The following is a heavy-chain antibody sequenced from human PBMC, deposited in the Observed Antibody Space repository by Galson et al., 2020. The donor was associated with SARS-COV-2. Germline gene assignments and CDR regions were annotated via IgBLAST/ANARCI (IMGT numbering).Heavy chain of an antibody. Sequence: ASVKVSCKASGYTFISFYIHWVRQAPGQGLEWMGVINPSGDITSYAQKLRGRVTVTRDMSTQTVYMELSSQTSEDTAVYYCAREWGDINSSVFDYWGQGSLVVVSS. CDR1: GYTFISFY. CDR2: INPSGDIT. CDR3: AREWGDINSSVFDY. D-gene: IGHD2-21*01. V-gene: IGHV1-46*04. J-gene: IGHJ4*02.